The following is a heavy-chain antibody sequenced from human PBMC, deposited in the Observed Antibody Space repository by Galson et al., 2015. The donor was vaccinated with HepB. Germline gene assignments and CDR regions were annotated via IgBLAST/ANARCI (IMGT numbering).Heavy chain of an antibody. CDR3: ARGSSLYGSGSYFDY. J-gene: IGHJ4*02. V-gene: IGHV3-33*01. CDR1: GFTFSSYA. Sequence: SLRLSCAASGFTFSSYAMHWVRQAPGKGLEWVALMRYDGSNKYYADSVKGRFTISRDNSKNTLYLQMNSLRAEDTAVYYCARGSSLYGSGSYFDYWGQGTLVTVSS. D-gene: IGHD3-10*01. CDR2: MRYDGSNK.